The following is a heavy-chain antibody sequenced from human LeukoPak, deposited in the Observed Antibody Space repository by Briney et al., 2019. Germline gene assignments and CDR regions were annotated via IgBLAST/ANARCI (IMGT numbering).Heavy chain of an antibody. J-gene: IGHJ6*03. CDR2: ICTSGSI. Sequence: PSETLSLTCTVSGGSISSFYWSWIRQPPGKGLEWIGHICTSGSISYNPSLKSRVTISVDTSKNQFSLRLTSVTAADTAVYYCARLYYYGSGSYYYYYIDVWGKGTTVTVSS. D-gene: IGHD3-10*01. V-gene: IGHV4-4*09. CDR1: GGSISSFY. CDR3: ARLYYYGSGSYYYYYIDV.